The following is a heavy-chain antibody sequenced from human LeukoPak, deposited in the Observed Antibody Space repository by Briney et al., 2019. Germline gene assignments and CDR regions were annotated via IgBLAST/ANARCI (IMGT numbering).Heavy chain of an antibody. D-gene: IGHD1-26*01. CDR2: ISGSGGST. CDR1: GFTCSSYA. Sequence: GGSLRLSCAASGFTCSSYAMSWVRQAPGKRLEWVSAISGSGGSTYYVDSVKCRFTISRDNSKNTLYLQMNSLRAEDTAVYYCAKASSGSYSYFDYWGQGTLVTVSS. J-gene: IGHJ4*02. V-gene: IGHV3-23*01. CDR3: AKASSGSYSYFDY.